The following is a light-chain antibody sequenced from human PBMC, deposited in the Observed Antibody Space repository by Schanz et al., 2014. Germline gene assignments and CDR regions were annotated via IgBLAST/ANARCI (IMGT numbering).Light chain of an antibody. CDR1: SSNIGAGYD. CDR2: ANN. Sequence: QSVLTQPPSVSGAPGQRVTISCTGSSSNIGAGYDVHWYQHLPGTAPKLLIYANNNRPSGVPDRFSGSKSGTSASLAITGLQADDEADYYCQSYDSSLSGWRLFGGGTKVTVL. J-gene: IGLJ3*02. CDR3: QSYDSSLSGWRL. V-gene: IGLV1-40*01.